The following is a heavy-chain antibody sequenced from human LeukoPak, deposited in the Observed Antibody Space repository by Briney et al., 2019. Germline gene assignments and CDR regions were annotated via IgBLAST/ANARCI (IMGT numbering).Heavy chain of an antibody. CDR1: GFTFSSYG. CDR2: ISGSGGST. J-gene: IGHJ4*02. Sequence: PGRSLRLSCAASGFTFSSYGMHWVRQAPGKGLEWVSAISGSGGSTYYADSVKGRFTISRDNSKNTLYLQMNSLRAEDTAVYYCAKRGTIAVARHKGYFDYWGQGTLVTVSS. CDR3: AKRGTIAVARHKGYFDY. D-gene: IGHD6-19*01. V-gene: IGHV3-23*01.